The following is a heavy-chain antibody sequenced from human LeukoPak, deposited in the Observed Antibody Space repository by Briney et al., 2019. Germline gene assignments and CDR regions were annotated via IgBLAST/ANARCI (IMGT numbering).Heavy chain of an antibody. Sequence: PSETLSLTCTVSGGSISSSSYYWGWIRQPPGKGLEWIGSIYYSGSTYYNPSLKSRVTISVDTSKNQFSLKLSSVTAADTAVYYCARRAWIQLWLTRWGQGTLVTVSS. J-gene: IGHJ4*02. V-gene: IGHV4-39*01. D-gene: IGHD5-18*01. CDR3: ARRAWIQLWLTR. CDR2: IYYSGST. CDR1: GGSISSSSYY.